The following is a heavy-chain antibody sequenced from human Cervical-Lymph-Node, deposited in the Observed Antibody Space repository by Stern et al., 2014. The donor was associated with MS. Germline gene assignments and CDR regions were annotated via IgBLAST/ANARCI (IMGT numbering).Heavy chain of an antibody. CDR1: GFTFSSSG. Sequence: MQLVESGGGVVQPGRSLRLSCAASGFTFSSSGMHWVRPAPGKGLEWVAIMWYDGSNRYYADSVKGRFTISRDNSKNTLYLQMNSLRAEDTAVYYCAREGGNSAEYFQYWGQGTLVTVSS. D-gene: IGHD4-23*01. J-gene: IGHJ1*01. CDR3: AREGGNSAEYFQY. V-gene: IGHV3-33*01. CDR2: MWYDGSNR.